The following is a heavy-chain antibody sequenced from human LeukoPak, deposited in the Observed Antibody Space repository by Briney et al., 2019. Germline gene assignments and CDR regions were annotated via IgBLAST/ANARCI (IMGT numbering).Heavy chain of an antibody. CDR3: ATTTSSAWMPFDY. V-gene: IGHV3-48*01. D-gene: IGHD6-25*01. CDR1: GFNFYSFT. Sequence: GGSLRLSCVASGFNFYSFTMNWVRQAPGKGLEWVSYISSGGSTIYYRDSVKGRFTISRDNAKNSLYLQMNSLSADDTGVYYCATTTSSAWMPFDYWGQGTLVAVSS. J-gene: IGHJ4*02. CDR2: ISSGGSTI.